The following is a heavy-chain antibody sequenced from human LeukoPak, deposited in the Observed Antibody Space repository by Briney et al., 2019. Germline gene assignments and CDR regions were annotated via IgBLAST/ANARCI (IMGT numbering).Heavy chain of an antibody. CDR2: IIDDGAT. CDR3: ARDPDFWSGYYYFDY. J-gene: IGHJ4*02. Sequence: SETLSLTCAVFGGSLSGYYWTWIRQPPGKGLEWIGEIIDDGATKYNSSLKSRVTLSVDTSKNQFSLKLSSVTAADTAVYFCARDPDFWSGYYYFDYWSQGTLVTVSS. D-gene: IGHD3-3*01. CDR1: GGSLSGYY. V-gene: IGHV4-34*12.